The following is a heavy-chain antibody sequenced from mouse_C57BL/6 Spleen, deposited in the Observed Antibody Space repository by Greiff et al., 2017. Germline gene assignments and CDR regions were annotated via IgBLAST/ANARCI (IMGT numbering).Heavy chain of an antibody. J-gene: IGHJ4*01. Sequence: EVQVVESGGGLVKPGGSLKLSCAASGFTFSDYGMHWVRQAPEKGLEWVAYISSGSSTIYYADTVKGRFTISRDNAKNTLFLQMTSLRSEDTAMYYCARSLGDYAMDYWGQGTSVTVSS. D-gene: IGHD4-1*01. CDR1: GFTFSDYG. CDR3: ARSLGDYAMDY. CDR2: ISSGSSTI. V-gene: IGHV5-17*01.